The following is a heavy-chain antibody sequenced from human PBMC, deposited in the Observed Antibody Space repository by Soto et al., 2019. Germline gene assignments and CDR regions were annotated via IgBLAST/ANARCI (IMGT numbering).Heavy chain of an antibody. CDR1: GFTFSRYA. J-gene: IGHJ4*02. V-gene: IGHV3-23*01. CDR3: AKRAYCSSTTCYHCFDY. Sequence: GGSLRLSCVGSGFTFSRYAMSWVRQAPGKGLEWVSTISGNGGTTYHADSVKGRFTISRDNSKNTLYLQMNSLRAEDTAVYYCAKRAYCSSTTCYHCFDYWGQGTLVTVSS. D-gene: IGHD2-2*01. CDR2: ISGNGGTT.